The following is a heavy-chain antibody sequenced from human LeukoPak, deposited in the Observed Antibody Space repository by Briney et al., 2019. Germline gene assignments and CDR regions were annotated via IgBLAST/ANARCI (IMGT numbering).Heavy chain of an antibody. J-gene: IGHJ3*01. CDR1: GFTFNNYE. CDR2: VGIAGDT. D-gene: IGHD1-14*01. Sequence: PGGSLRLSCAASGFTFNNYEMHWVRQTAGKGLEWVSAVGIAGDTFYAGSVKGRFSISRDNAESSLFLQMNSLRAGDTAVYYCVREGRMGTADAFDVWGQGTMVTVSS. CDR3: VREGRMGTADAFDV. V-gene: IGHV3-13*01.